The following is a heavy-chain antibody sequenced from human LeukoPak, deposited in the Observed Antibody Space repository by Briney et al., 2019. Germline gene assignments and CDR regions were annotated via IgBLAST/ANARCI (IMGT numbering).Heavy chain of an antibody. CDR3: ARGGGN. CDR1: GFTFDDYA. V-gene: IGHV3-7*01. J-gene: IGHJ4*02. CDR2: IKQDGTEK. D-gene: IGHD3-16*01. Sequence: GGSLRLSCAASGFTFDDYAMHWVRQAPGKGLEWVANIKQDGTEKYYVDSVKGRFTISRDNAKNSLYLQMNSLRAEDTAVYYCARGGGNWGQGTLVTVSS.